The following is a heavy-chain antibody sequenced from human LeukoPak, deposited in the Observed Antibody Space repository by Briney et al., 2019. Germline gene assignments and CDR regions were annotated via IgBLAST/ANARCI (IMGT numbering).Heavy chain of an antibody. CDR1: GGSFSGYY. Sequence: SETLSLTCDVYGGSFSGYYWSWIRQPPGKGLEWIGEINHSGSTNYNPSLKSRVTISVDTSKNQFSLKLSSVTAADTAVYYCARTSRLLRYFDWLPTRGGPLDYWGQGTLVTVSS. D-gene: IGHD3-9*01. CDR3: ARTSRLLRYFDWLPTRGGPLDY. CDR2: INHSGST. V-gene: IGHV4-34*01. J-gene: IGHJ4*02.